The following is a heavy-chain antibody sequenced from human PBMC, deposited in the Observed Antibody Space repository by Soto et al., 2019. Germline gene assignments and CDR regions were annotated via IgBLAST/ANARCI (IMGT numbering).Heavy chain of an antibody. D-gene: IGHD6-6*01. V-gene: IGHV3-30-3*01. CDR3: ARGGSSSPYYHYYYGMDV. CDR2: ISYDGSNK. CDR1: GFTFSSYA. Sequence: PGGSLRLSCAASGFTFSSYAMHWVRQAPGKGLEWVAVISYDGSNKYYADSVKGRFTISRDNSKNTLYLQMNSLRAEDTAVYYCARGGSSSPYYHYYYGMDVWGQGTTVTVSS. J-gene: IGHJ6*02.